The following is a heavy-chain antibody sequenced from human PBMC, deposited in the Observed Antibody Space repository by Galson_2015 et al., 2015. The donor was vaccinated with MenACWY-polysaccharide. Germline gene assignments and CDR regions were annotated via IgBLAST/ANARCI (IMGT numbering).Heavy chain of an antibody. Sequence: SLRLSCAASGFTFSNYEMSWVRQAPGKGLEWISYISSSGATIYYADSVKGRFTISRDNAKNSLYLQMTSLRAEDTAVYYCARGIAPDGIAVAKVLNDYWGQGTLVTVSS. CDR3: ARGIAPDGIAVAKVLNDY. CDR2: ISSSGATI. CDR1: GFTFSNYE. V-gene: IGHV3-48*03. D-gene: IGHD6-19*01. J-gene: IGHJ4*02.